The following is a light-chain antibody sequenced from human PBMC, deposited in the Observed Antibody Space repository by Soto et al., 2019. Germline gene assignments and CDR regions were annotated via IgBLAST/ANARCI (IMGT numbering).Light chain of an antibody. V-gene: IGKV1-9*01. Sequence: DIHMTQSPSSVSASVGDRVTITCRASQDISSYLAWYQQKPGKAPNLLIYAASTLESGVPSRFSGSESGTEFTLTISSLQPEDFATYYCQQLNTYPLTFGGGTKVDI. J-gene: IGKJ4*01. CDR1: QDISSY. CDR2: AAS. CDR3: QQLNTYPLT.